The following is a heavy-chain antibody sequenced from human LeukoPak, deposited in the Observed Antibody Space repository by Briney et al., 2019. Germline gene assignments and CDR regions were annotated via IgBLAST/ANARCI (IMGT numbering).Heavy chain of an antibody. J-gene: IGHJ4*02. D-gene: IGHD6-13*01. Sequence: AASVKVSCKAAGGTFSTYAISWLRQAPGQGLEWVGRIVAILGTANYAQHFQGRVTIIAARSTTTPYLQLNSMRAEAAAGTYCARVPQGSSWPYYFDYWGQGTLVTVSS. CDR2: IVAILGTA. V-gene: IGHV1-69*04. CDR3: ARVPQGSSWPYYFDY. CDR1: GGTFSTYA.